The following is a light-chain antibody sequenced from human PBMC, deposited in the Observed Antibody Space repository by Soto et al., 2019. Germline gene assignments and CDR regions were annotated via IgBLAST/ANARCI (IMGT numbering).Light chain of an antibody. CDR2: EVN. V-gene: IGLV2-23*02. CDR3: CSSVGGPKWV. Sequence: QSALTQPASVSGSPGQSITISCTGTSSDVGSYDRVSWYQHHPGKAPTLMIYEVNKRPSGVSNRFSGSKSGNTASLTISGLQAEDEADYYCCSSVGGPKWVFGGGTKLTVL. J-gene: IGLJ3*02. CDR1: SSDVGSYDR.